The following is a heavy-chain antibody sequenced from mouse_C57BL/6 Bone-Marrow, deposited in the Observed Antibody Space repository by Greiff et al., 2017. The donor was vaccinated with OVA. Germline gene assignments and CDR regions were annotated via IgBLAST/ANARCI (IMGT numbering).Heavy chain of an antibody. CDR3: TSYGNFDY. CDR2: IDPENGDT. D-gene: IGHD2-1*01. V-gene: IGHV14-4*01. J-gene: IGHJ2*01. Sequence: EVKLVESGAELVRPGASVKLSCTASGFNIKDDSMHWVKQRPEQGLEWIGWIDPENGDTEYASKFPGTATITADTSSNTAYLQLSSLTSEDTAVYYCTSYGNFDYWGQGTTLTVSS. CDR1: GFNIKDDS.